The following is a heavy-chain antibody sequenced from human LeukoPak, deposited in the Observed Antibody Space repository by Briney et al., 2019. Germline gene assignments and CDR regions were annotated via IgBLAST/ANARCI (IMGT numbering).Heavy chain of an antibody. J-gene: IGHJ4*02. V-gene: IGHV3-23*01. CDR1: GFLYSNFA. Sequence: GVSLRLSCAAPGFLYSNFAMNWVRQAPGKGLECVSGVVGDGGTTYYADSVKGRFTISRDNSKRTLYLHMTRLRPEDTAVYYCAKDLPLNFDRRGQGTLVIVSS. D-gene: IGHD3-9*01. CDR2: VVGDGGTT. CDR3: AKDLPLNFDR.